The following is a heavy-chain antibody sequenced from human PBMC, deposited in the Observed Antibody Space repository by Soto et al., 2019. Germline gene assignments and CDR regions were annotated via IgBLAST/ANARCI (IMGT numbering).Heavy chain of an antibody. D-gene: IGHD1-20*01. CDR1: GFTFSSYA. J-gene: IGHJ4*02. Sequence: SLRLSCAASGFTFSSYAMSCVRQAPGKGLEWVAAISGSGGSTYYADSVKGRFTISRDNSKNTLYLQMNSLRAEDTAVYYCAKDPLTRRDGTYWGQGTMVPFSS. CDR2: ISGSGGST. V-gene: IGHV3-23*01. CDR3: AKDPLTRRDGTY.